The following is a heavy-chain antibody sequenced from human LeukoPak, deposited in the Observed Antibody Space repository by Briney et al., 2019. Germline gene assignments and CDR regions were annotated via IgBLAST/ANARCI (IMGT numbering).Heavy chain of an antibody. V-gene: IGHV1-8*02. Sequence: GASVKVSCKASGYTFTSYGISWVRQATGQGLEWMGWMNPNSGNTGYAQKFQGRVTMTRNTSISTAYMELSSLRSEDTAVYYCARTSPNHFDWLFEGGPGYYYGMDVWGQGTTVTVSS. CDR1: GYTFTSYG. J-gene: IGHJ6*02. D-gene: IGHD3-9*01. CDR2: MNPNSGNT. CDR3: ARTSPNHFDWLFEGGPGYYYGMDV.